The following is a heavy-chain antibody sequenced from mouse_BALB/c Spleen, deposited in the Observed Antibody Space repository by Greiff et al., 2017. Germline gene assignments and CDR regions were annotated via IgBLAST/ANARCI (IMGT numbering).Heavy chain of an antibody. CDR2: IDPSDSYT. CDR1: GYTFTSYW. D-gene: IGHD1-1*01. CDR3: ARRGTTVVAPYAIDY. J-gene: IGHJ4*01. V-gene: IGHV1-69*02. Sequence: QVQLQQPGAELVKPGASVKLSCKASGYTFTSYWMHWVKQRPGQGLEWIGEIDPSDSYTNYNQKFKGKATLTVDKSSSTAYMQLSSLTSEDSAVYYCARRGTTVVAPYAIDYWGQGTSVTVSS.